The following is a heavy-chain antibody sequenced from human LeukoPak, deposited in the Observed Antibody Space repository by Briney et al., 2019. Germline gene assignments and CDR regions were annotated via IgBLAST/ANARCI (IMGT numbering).Heavy chain of an antibody. J-gene: IGHJ4*01. CDR2: IYSGGST. CDR1: GFTVSSTY. D-gene: IGHD4-23*01. CDR3: GRDYGGNIGGYLDY. V-gene: IGHV3-66*01. Sequence: PGGSLRLSCAASGFTVSSTYMSWVRQAPGKGLEWVSVIYSGGSTYYADSVKGRFTISRDNSKNTLYLQMNSLRVEDTAVYYFGRDYGGNIGGYLDYWGQEPWSPSPQ.